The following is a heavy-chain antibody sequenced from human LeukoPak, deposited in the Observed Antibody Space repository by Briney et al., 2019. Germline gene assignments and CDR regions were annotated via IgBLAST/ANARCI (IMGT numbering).Heavy chain of an antibody. J-gene: IGHJ4*02. CDR1: GSIMKTDA. D-gene: IGHD6-19*01. V-gene: IGHV3-23*01. CDR3: AKHSGWYFYDY. CDR2: ISGSDDGT. Sequence: GGSLRLSCVASGSIMKTDAMSWVRQAPGKGLEWASTISGSDDGTYYTDSVKGRFTISRDDSKNTLYLQMNSLRAEDTAIYYCAKHSGWYFYDYWGQGSQVTVSS.